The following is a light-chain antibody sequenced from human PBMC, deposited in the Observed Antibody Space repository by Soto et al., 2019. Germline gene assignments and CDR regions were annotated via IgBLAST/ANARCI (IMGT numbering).Light chain of an antibody. J-gene: IGKJ5*01. V-gene: IGKV1-5*03. CDR1: QSISVW. CDR2: KAS. Sequence: DIQMTQSPSTLSASVGDRVTITCRASQSISVWLAWYQQKAGKAPNLLIYKASRLESGVPSRFSGSGSETEFTLTISSLQPEDFATYYCQQANSFPITFGQGTRLEIK. CDR3: QQANSFPIT.